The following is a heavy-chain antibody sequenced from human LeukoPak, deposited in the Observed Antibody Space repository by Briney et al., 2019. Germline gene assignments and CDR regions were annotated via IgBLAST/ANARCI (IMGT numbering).Heavy chain of an antibody. CDR3: ARALPAHCSSTSCYSSWYFDL. D-gene: IGHD2-2*01. J-gene: IGHJ2*01. CDR2: IYYSGST. CDR1: GGSISSYY. Sequence: SETLSLTCTVSGGSISSYYWSWIRQPPGKGLEWIGYIYYSGSTNYNPSLKSRVTISVDRSKNQFSLKLSSVTAADTAVYYCARALPAHCSSTSCYSSWYFDLWGRGTLVTVSS. V-gene: IGHV4-59*12.